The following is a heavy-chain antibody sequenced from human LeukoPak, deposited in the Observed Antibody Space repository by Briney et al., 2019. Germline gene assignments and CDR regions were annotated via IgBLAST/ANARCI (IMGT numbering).Heavy chain of an antibody. V-gene: IGHV1-46*01. CDR3: ARFGYSYGADH. CDR1: GYTFTSYH. Sequence: ASVKVSCKASGYTFTSYHMYWVRQAPGQGLEWMGIINPSGDSTTYAQEFQDRVTVTRDTSTSTVYMELSSLRSEDTAVYYCARFGYSYGADHWGQGTLVTVSS. CDR2: INPSGDST. J-gene: IGHJ4*02. D-gene: IGHD5-18*01.